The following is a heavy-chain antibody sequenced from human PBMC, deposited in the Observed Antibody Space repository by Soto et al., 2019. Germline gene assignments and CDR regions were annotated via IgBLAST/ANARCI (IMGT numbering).Heavy chain of an antibody. J-gene: IGHJ5*02. D-gene: IGHD2-15*01. CDR2: ISAYNGNT. CDR3: ARDGNGWFDP. CDR1: GYPFPRSC. Sequence: VSCKASGYPFPRSCITSVRQAPGPGLEWLGWISAYNGNTNYAQQLQGRVTMTTDTSTSTDYMERRSLRSDASAVYYCARDGNGWFDPWGQGTLVPVS. V-gene: IGHV1-18*04.